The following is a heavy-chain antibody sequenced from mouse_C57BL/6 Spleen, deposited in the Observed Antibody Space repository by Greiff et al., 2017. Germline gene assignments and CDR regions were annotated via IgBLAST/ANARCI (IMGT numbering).Heavy chain of an antibody. D-gene: IGHD1-1*01. Sequence: QVQLQQSGAELVKPGASVKLSCKASGYTFTSYWMHWVKQRPGQGLEWIGMIHPNSGSTNYNEKFKSKDTLTVDKSSSTAYMQLSSLTSEDSAVYYCARENYYGSSWYFDVWGTGTTVTVSS. V-gene: IGHV1-64*01. J-gene: IGHJ1*03. CDR3: ARENYYGSSWYFDV. CDR1: GYTFTSYW. CDR2: IHPNSGST.